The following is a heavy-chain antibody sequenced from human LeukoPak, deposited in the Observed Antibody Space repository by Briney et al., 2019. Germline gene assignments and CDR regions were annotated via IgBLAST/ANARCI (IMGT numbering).Heavy chain of an antibody. Sequence: SETLSLTCTVSGGSISSYYWSWIRQPPGKGLEWIGYTYYSGSTNYNPSLKSRVTISVDPSKNQFSLKLSSVTAADTAVYYCARVVMGSSYWFDPWGQGTLVTVSS. J-gene: IGHJ5*02. CDR2: TYYSGST. CDR3: ARVVMGSSYWFDP. CDR1: GGSISSYY. D-gene: IGHD6-6*01. V-gene: IGHV4-59*12.